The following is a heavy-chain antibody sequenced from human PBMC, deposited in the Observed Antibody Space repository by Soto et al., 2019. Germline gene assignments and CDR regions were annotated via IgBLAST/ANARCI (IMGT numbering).Heavy chain of an antibody. CDR2: IYHSGST. V-gene: IGHV4-30-2*01. CDR1: GGSISSGGYS. J-gene: IGHJ5*02. CDR3: ARLPDR. Sequence: QLQLQESGSGLVKPSQTLSLTCAVSGGSISSGGYSWSWIRQPPGKGLEWIGYIYHSGSTYYNPSRKSLFTISVARSKNHFSLTLSSVTAAATAVYYGARLPDRWGQRTLVTVSS.